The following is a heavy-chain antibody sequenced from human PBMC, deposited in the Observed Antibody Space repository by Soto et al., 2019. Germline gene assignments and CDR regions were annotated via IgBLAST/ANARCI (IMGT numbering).Heavy chain of an antibody. V-gene: IGHV3-7*03. CDR3: VRARIDY. CDR2: ISPEGSEK. J-gene: IGHJ4*02. Sequence: EVQLVESGGGLVQPGGSLRLSCAVSGFIFNDYWMTWVRQAPGKGLEWVATISPEGSEKYYADSLKGRFTVSRDNTKKSLYLQMISPRAEDTALYYCVRARIDYWGRGTLISVSS. CDR1: GFIFNDYW.